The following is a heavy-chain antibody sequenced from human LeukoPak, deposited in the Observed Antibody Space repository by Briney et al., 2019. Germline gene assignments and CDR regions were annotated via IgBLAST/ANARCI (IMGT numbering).Heavy chain of an antibody. J-gene: IGHJ4*02. V-gene: IGHV1-2*02. CDR3: ARNVVVAATYQGY. Sequence: ASVKVSFKASGYTFTGYTMHWVRQAPGQGLEWMGWINPNSGGTNYAQKFQGRVTMTRDTSISTVYMELSRLRSDDTAVYYCARNVVVAATYQGYWGQGTLVIVSS. D-gene: IGHD2-15*01. CDR2: INPNSGGT. CDR1: GYTFTGYT.